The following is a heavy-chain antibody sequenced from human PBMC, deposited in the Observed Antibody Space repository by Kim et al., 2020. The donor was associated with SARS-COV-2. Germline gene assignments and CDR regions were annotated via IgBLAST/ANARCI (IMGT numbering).Heavy chain of an antibody. Sequence: PGRVTITADESTSTAYMELSSLRSEDTAVYYCARDLVVVPAARVGWFDPWGQGTLVTVSS. D-gene: IGHD2-2*01. V-gene: IGHV1-69*01. CDR3: ARDLVVVPAARVGWFDP. J-gene: IGHJ5*02.